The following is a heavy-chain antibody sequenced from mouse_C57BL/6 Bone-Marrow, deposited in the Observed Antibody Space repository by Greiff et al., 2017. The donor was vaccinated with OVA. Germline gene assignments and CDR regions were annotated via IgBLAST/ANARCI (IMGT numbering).Heavy chain of an antibody. J-gene: IGHJ3*01. CDR1: GYTFTSYW. V-gene: IGHV1-64*01. Sequence: VQLQQPGAELVKPGASVKLSCKASGYTFTSYWMHWVKQRPGQGLEWIGMIHPNSGSTNYNEKFKSKATLTVDKSSSTAYMQLSSLTSEDSAVYYCAREGYYQTRFAYWGQGTLVTVSA. CDR2: IHPNSGST. CDR3: AREGYYQTRFAY. D-gene: IGHD2-3*01.